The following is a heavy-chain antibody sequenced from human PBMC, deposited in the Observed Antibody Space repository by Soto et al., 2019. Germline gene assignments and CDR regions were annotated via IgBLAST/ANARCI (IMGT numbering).Heavy chain of an antibody. D-gene: IGHD2-21*02. CDR3: ATYSGDTGWQFDF. J-gene: IGHJ4*02. Sequence: QVHLQESGPGLVRPSQTVSLTCTVSGASISSGDYYYSWIRQSPGKGLGWLGYVSSLGIGYYNPSLESRLNISGDTSKNQFFLKLTSVTAADTAVYYCATYSGDTGWQFDFWGQGTLVTVSS. CDR1: GASISSGDYY. V-gene: IGHV4-30-4*01. CDR2: VSSLGIG.